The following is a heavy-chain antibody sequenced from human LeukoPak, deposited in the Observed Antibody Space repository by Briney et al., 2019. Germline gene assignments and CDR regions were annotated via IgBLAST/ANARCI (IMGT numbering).Heavy chain of an antibody. V-gene: IGHV4-39*02. CDR2: NYYSGST. J-gene: IGHJ5*02. CDR1: GGSISSSRYY. Sequence: KPSETLSLTCTVSGGSISSSRYYWGWIRQPPGKGLEWIGSNYYSGSTYYNPSLKSRVTISVDTSKNQFSLKLSSVTAADTAVYYCARERQDWFDPWGQGTLVTVSS. CDR3: ARERQDWFDP.